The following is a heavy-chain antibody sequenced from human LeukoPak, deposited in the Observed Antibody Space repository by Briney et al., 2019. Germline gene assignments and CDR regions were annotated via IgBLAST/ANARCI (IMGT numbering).Heavy chain of an antibody. CDR3: ARQAWAHCTNGVCPSHYYYGMDV. J-gene: IGHJ6*02. D-gene: IGHD2-8*01. V-gene: IGHV4-39*01. CDR2: IYYSGST. CDR1: GGSISSSSYY. Sequence: SETLSLTCTVSGGSISSSSYYWGWIRQPPGKGLEWIGSIYYSGSTYYNPSLKSRVTISVDTSKNQFSLKLSSVTAADTAVYYCARQAWAHCTNGVCPSHYYYGMDVWGQGTTVTVSS.